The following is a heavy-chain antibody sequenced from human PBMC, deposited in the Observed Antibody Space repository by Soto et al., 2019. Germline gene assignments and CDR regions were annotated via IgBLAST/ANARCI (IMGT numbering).Heavy chain of an antibody. CDR3: ARGPYYDFWSGYQRGFYYYYYYMDV. D-gene: IGHD3-3*01. V-gene: IGHV1-69*13. Sequence: SVKVSCKASGGTFSSYAISWVRQAPGQGLEWMGGIIPISGTADYAQKFQGRVTITADDSTSTAYMELSSLRSEDTAVYYCARGPYYDFWSGYQRGFYYYYYYMDVWGKGTTVTVSS. CDR1: GGTFSSYA. J-gene: IGHJ6*03. CDR2: IIPISGTA.